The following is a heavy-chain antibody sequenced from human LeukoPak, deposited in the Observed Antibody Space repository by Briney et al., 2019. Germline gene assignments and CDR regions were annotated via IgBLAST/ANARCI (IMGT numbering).Heavy chain of an antibody. J-gene: IGHJ4*02. CDR1: GFTVSSYA. CDR2: ISSDGGNK. Sequence: GGSLRLSCAASGFTVSSYAMRWVRQTPGKGLEWMAVISSDGGNKYSADSVKGRFTISRDNSKNTLYLQMNSLRAEDTAVYYCAKGEFDGGDYGLSDYWGQGTLVTVSS. CDR3: AKGEFDGGDYGLSDY. D-gene: IGHD4-17*01. V-gene: IGHV3-30*18.